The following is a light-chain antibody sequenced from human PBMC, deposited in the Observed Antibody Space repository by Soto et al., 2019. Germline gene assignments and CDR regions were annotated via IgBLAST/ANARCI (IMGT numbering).Light chain of an antibody. V-gene: IGKV3-11*01. CDR1: QSVSTY. Sequence: EIVLRLSPAALSLTPGERATLSCRASQSVSTYLAWYQQRPGQAPRLLIYDASYRATDIPPRFSGSGSGTDFTLTISCLEPEDCAGYYCQQYGSSPLTFAGGSKVDI. J-gene: IGKJ4*01. CDR2: DAS. CDR3: QQYGSSPLT.